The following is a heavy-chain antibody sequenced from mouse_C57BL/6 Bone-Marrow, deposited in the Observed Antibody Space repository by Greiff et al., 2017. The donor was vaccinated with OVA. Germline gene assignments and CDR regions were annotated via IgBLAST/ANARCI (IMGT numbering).Heavy chain of an antibody. V-gene: IGHV1-81*01. D-gene: IGHD1-1*01. CDR3: ARTPTVVAYYYAMDY. J-gene: IGHJ4*01. Sequence: VQRVESGAELARPGASVKLSCKASGYTFTSYGISWVKQRTGQGLEWIGEIYPRSGNTYYNEKFKGKATLTADKSSSTAYMELRSLTSEDSAVYFCARTPTVVAYYYAMDYWGQGTSVTVSS. CDR1: GYTFTSYG. CDR2: IYPRSGNT.